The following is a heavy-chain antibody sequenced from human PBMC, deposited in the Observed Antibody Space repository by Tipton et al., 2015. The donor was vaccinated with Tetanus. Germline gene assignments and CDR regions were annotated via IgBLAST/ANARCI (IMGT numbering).Heavy chain of an antibody. Sequence: TLSLTCTVSGGSISSFYWYWIRQPPGKGLEWIAYIYQNGDANYNPSLQSRVTISVDTSKNQFSLQLAFVTAADTAIYYCAKEALGVLNLWGNGTTVIVSS. D-gene: IGHD1-14*01. J-gene: IGHJ6*04. CDR1: GGSISSFY. V-gene: IGHV4-59*12. CDR3: AKEALGVLNL. CDR2: IYQNGDA.